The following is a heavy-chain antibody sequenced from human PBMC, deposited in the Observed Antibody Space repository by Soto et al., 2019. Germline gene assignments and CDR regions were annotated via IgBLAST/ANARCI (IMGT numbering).Heavy chain of an antibody. D-gene: IGHD3-22*01. V-gene: IGHV3-74*01. J-gene: IGHJ4*02. Sequence: GGSLRLSCAASGFTFSSYWMYWVRQGPGKGLVWVSRINSDGSSTRYADSVKGRFTISRDNAKNTLDLQMNSLRAEDTAVYYCARDTYYYDSSGYDPFDYWGQGTLVTVSS. CDR2: INSDGSST. CDR3: ARDTYYYDSSGYDPFDY. CDR1: GFTFSSYW.